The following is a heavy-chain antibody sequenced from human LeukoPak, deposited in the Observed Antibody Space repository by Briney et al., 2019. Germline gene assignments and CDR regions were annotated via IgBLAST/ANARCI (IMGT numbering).Heavy chain of an antibody. D-gene: IGHD6-19*01. V-gene: IGHV3-33*01. J-gene: IGHJ4*02. CDR2: TWFDGSNI. CDR3: ARDSLPMAVTGPFDH. CDR1: GFNFSSYG. Sequence: PGGSLRLSRAASGFNFSSYGMHWVRQAPGKGLEWVTSTWFDGSNIHYADSVKGRVIISRDNSKSALYLQMNSLRAEDTAIYYCARDSLPMAVTGPFDHWGQGALVTVSS.